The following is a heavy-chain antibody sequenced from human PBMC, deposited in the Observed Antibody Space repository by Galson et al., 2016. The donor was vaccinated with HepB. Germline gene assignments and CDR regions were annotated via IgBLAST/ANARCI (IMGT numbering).Heavy chain of an antibody. CDR1: GFTFHDYA. D-gene: IGHD6-13*01. CDR3: AKRPPYNNNWFVGFDP. V-gene: IGHV3-23*01. J-gene: IGHJ5*02. CDR2: ISGSGGHA. Sequence: SLRLSCAASGFTFHDYAMNWIRQAPGKGLEWVSAISGSGGHAYYADSVKDRFTISRDNSKSTMSLQMRSLRAEDAAVYYCAKRPPYNNNWFVGFDPWGQGTRVTVSS.